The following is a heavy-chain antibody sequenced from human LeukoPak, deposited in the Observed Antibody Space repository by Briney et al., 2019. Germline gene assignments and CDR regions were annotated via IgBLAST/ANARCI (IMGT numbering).Heavy chain of an antibody. D-gene: IGHD5-18*01. J-gene: IGHJ4*02. CDR2: MWYDGSNK. CDR3: AREDTSLVIAY. Sequence: GRSLRLSCAASGFTFSNYGMHWVRQAPGKGLEWVAVMWYDGSNKYYTDSVKGRFTISRDNSKNTLYLQTNSLRAEDTAVYYCAREDTSLVIAYWGQGTLVTVSS. V-gene: IGHV3-33*01. CDR1: GFTFSNYG.